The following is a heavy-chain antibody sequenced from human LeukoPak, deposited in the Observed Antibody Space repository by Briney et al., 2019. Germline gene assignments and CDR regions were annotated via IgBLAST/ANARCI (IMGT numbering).Heavy chain of an antibody. Sequence: PGGSLRLSCAASGFSVSTNYMSWVRQAPGKGLEWIGYIYYSGSTNYNPSLRSRVTISVDTSKNQFSLKLRSVTAADTAVYYCARLSGYHWESFYDYWGQGTLVTVSS. CDR1: GFSVSTNY. D-gene: IGHD5-12*01. CDR3: ARLSGYHWESFYDY. V-gene: IGHV4-59*02. J-gene: IGHJ4*02. CDR2: IYYSGST.